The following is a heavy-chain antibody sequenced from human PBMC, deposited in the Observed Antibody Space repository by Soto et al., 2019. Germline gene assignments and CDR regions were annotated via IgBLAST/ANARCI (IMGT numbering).Heavy chain of an antibody. J-gene: IGHJ5*02. CDR1: GITINGYW. CDR2: IKSDGSVT. Sequence: EVQLVESGGGLVQPGGSLKLSCAASGITINGYWMSWVRQVPGKGLVWVSRIKSDGSVTSYADSVKGRFTISRDNAKNTLSLQMTSLRAEDTAVYYCARSDWFAPWGQGTLVTVSS. CDR3: ARSDWFAP. V-gene: IGHV3-74*01.